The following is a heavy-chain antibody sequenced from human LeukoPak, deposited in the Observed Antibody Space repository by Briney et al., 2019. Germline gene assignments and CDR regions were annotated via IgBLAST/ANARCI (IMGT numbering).Heavy chain of an antibody. Sequence: ASVKVSCKASGYTFTSYGISWVRQAPGQVLEWMGWISAYNGNTNYAQKLQGRVTMTTDSSTSTAYMELRSLRSDDTAVYYCAYSYDTDAFDIWGQGTMVTVSS. CDR3: AYSYDTDAFDI. J-gene: IGHJ3*02. CDR1: GYTFTSYG. V-gene: IGHV1-18*01. CDR2: ISAYNGNT. D-gene: IGHD3-22*01.